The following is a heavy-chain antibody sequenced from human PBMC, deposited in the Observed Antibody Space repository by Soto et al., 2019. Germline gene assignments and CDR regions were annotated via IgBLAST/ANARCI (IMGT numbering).Heavy chain of an antibody. CDR2: IYYGGNT. V-gene: IGHV4-30-4*01. CDR3: ARVSVHYYYGMDV. CDR1: GGSISNGDYY. Sequence: QVQLQESGPGLVKPSETLSLTCNVFGGSISNGDYYWSWIRQPPGKGLQYIGYIYYGGNTNYNPSLKSRLTISIDRSENHFSLTLTSVTAADTAVYYCARVSVHYYYGMDVWGQGTTVIVSS. J-gene: IGHJ6*02.